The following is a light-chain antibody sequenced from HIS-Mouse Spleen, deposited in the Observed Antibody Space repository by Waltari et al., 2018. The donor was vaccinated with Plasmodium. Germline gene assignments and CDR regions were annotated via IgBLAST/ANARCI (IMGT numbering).Light chain of an antibody. V-gene: IGKV3-11*01. Sequence: EIVLTQSPATLSWSPGERATLSCSASQSVSSYLAWYQQKPGQAPRLLIYDASNRATGIPARFSGSGSGTDFTLTISSLEPEDFAVYYCQQRSNWPRVLTFGGGTKVEIK. J-gene: IGKJ4*01. CDR1: QSVSSY. CDR3: QQRSNWPRVLT. CDR2: DAS.